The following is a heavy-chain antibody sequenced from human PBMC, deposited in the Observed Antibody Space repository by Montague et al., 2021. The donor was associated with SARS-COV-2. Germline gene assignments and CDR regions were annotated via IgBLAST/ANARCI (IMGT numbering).Heavy chain of an antibody. V-gene: IGHV2-5*02. J-gene: IGHJ5*02. CDR1: GFSLNTSGEG. CDR2: IYWVDDK. Sequence: PALVKPTQTLTLTCTFSGFSLNTSGEGVGWVRQPPGKALEWLALIYWVDDKRYSPSLKSRSTISKDTTKNEVVLTVANMDPADTATYYCARYGGYGSWFDPWGQGTLVTVSS. D-gene: IGHD4-17*01. CDR3: ARYGGYGSWFDP.